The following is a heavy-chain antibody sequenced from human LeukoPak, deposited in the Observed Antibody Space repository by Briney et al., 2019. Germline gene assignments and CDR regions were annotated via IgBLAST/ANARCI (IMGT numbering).Heavy chain of an antibody. CDR1: GFTFSNYA. J-gene: IGHJ5*02. D-gene: IGHD1-26*01. V-gene: IGHV3-23*01. CDR3: ARNLAGGYFPNWFDP. Sequence: GASLRLSCAASGFTFSNYAMSWVRQAPGKGLEWVSAISADGDITYYADSVKARFSISRDNSRNTLSLQVKSLGAEDTAVYFSARNLAGGYFPNWFDPWGQGTLVTVSS. CDR2: ISADGDIT.